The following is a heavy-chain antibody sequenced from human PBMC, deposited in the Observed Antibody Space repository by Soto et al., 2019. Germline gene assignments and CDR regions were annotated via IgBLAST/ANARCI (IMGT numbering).Heavy chain of an antibody. Sequence: SVKVSCKASGGTFSSYAISWVRQAPGQGLEWMGGIIPIFGTANYAQKFQGRVTITADESTSTAYMELSSLRSEDTAVYYCASAAAGPPYYYYYYGMDVWGLGTTVTVSS. CDR2: IIPIFGTA. J-gene: IGHJ6*02. V-gene: IGHV1-69*13. CDR3: ASAAAGPPYYYYYYGMDV. D-gene: IGHD6-13*01. CDR1: GGTFSSYA.